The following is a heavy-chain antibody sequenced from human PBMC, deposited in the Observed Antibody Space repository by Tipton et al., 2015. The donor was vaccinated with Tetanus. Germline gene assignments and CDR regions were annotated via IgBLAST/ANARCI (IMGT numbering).Heavy chain of an antibody. CDR2: IFHSGST. Sequence: TLSLTCTVSGGSMSNNYWSWIRQPPGKGLEWIAYIFHSGSTNYSPSLKSRVAMSVDTSKKDLSVRLRSVTAADTAVYYCARLREIVSRSGWDFDYWGQGILVTVSS. D-gene: IGHD5/OR15-5a*01. CDR3: ARLREIVSRSGWDFDY. J-gene: IGHJ4*02. CDR1: GGSMSNNY. V-gene: IGHV4-59*08.